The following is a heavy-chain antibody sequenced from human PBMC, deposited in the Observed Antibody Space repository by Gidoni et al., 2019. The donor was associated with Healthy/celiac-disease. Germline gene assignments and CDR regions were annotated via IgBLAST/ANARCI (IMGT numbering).Heavy chain of an antibody. Sequence: QVQLQESGPGLGKPSETLSLTCTVSGGSISSYYWSWIRQPPGKGLDWIWYIYYSGSTNYNHSLKSRVTISVDTSKNQFSLKLSSVTAADTAVYYCAGDSGIAAAGTDAFDIWGQGTMVTVSS. CDR3: AGDSGIAAAGTDAFDI. CDR2: IYYSGST. J-gene: IGHJ3*02. CDR1: GGSISSYY. D-gene: IGHD6-13*01. V-gene: IGHV4-59*01.